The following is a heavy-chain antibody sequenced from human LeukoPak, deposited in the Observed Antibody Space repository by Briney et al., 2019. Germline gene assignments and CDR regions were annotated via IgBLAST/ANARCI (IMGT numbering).Heavy chain of an antibody. V-gene: IGHV6-1*01. D-gene: IGHD1-7*01. Sequence: SQTLSLTCAISGDSVSSNFAAWDWIRQSPSRGLEWLGRTYYRSQWYHDYAVSVKGRITINPDTSKNQFSLLLNSVTPDDTAVYYCAREIITETPGFDYGAQGPLATVPS. CDR2: TYYRSQWYH. CDR1: GDSVSSNFAA. J-gene: IGHJ4*02. CDR3: AREIITETPGFDY.